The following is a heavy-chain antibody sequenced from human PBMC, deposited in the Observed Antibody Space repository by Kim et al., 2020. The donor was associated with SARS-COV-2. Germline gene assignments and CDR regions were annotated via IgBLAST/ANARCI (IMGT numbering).Heavy chain of an antibody. V-gene: IGHV3-30*01. Sequence: ADSVKARYTSSGDSAKNTLYLQKNSLRAEDSAVYYCARPGGGGYYYRMDVWGQGTTVTVSS. CDR3: ARPGGGGYYYRMDV. D-gene: IGHD3-10*01. J-gene: IGHJ6*02.